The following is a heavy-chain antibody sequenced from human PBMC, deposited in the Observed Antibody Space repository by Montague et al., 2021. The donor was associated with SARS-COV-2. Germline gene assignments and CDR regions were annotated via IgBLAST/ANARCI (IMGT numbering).Heavy chain of an antibody. Sequence: SLRLSCAASGFTFRNYAMSWVRQAPGKGLEWVSTITGSGGSTYYADSVKGRFTISRDNSKNTLYLQMSSLTAEDTAVYYCANYQGITVFGVIFNWGQGTLVTVSS. J-gene: IGHJ4*02. CDR1: GFTFRNYA. CDR2: ITGSGGST. V-gene: IGHV3-23*01. CDR3: ANYQGITVFGVIFN. D-gene: IGHD3-3*01.